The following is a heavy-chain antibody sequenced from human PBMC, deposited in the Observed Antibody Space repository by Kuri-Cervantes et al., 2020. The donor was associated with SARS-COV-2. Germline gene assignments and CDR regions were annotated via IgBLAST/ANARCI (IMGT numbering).Heavy chain of an antibody. D-gene: IGHD3-3*01. V-gene: IGHV3-23*01. Sequence: LSLTCAASGFTFSSYAMSWVRQAPGKGLEWVSAISGSGGSTYYADSVKGRFTTSRYNAKNSLYLQMNSLRAEDTAVYYCARDFDPSLRFLEWLPPARDYGMDVWGQGTTVTVSS. CDR3: ARDFDPSLRFLEWLPPARDYGMDV. CDR2: ISGSGGST. CDR1: GFTFSSYA. J-gene: IGHJ6*02.